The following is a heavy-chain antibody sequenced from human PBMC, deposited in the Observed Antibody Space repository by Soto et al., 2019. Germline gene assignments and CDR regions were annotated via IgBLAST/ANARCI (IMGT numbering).Heavy chain of an antibody. CDR2: IIPILGIA. CDR1: GGTFSSYT. CDR3: ASAERNYDILTGYNY. J-gene: IGHJ4*02. D-gene: IGHD3-9*01. Sequence: QVQLVQSGAEVKKPGSSVKVSCKASGGTFSSYTISWVRQAPGQGLEWMGRIIPILGIANYAQKFQGRVTITADKSTSTAYMELSSRRSEDTAGDYCASAERNYDILTGYNYWGQGTLLTVSS. V-gene: IGHV1-69*02.